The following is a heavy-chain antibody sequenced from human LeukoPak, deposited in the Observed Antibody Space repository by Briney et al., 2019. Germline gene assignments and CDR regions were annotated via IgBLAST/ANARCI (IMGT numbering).Heavy chain of an antibody. J-gene: IGHJ6*02. CDR1: GDSVSSNSAA. CDR3: ARLYSSSWYYYYGMDV. V-gene: IGHV6-1*01. CDR2: TYYRSKWYK. D-gene: IGHD6-13*01. Sequence: SQTLSLTCAISGDSVSSNSAAWDWIRQSPSRGLEWLGRTYYRSKWYKDYAVSVKSRITINPDTSNNQFSLQLNSVTPEDTAVYYCARLYSSSWYYYYGMDVWGQGTTVTVSS.